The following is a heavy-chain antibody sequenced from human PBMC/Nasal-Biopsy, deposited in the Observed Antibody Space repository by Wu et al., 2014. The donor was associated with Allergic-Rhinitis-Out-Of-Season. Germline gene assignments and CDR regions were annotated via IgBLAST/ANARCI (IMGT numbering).Heavy chain of an antibody. CDR1: GGSISSDGHY. CDR2: IHYSGST. CDR3: ARGPYNSGGKPFDY. V-gene: IGHV4-31*03. D-gene: IGHD4-23*01. Sequence: TLSLTCTVSGGSISSDGHYWNWIRQHPEKGLEWIGYIHYSGSTYHNPSLKSRVTISVDASENQFSLKLTSVTAADTAVYFCARGPYNSGGKPFDYWGQGTLVIVSS. J-gene: IGHJ4*02.